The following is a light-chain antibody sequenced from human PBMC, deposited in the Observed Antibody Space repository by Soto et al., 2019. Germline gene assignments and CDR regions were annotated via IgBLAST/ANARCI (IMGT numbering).Light chain of an antibody. V-gene: IGKV3-20*01. J-gene: IGKJ2*01. CDR2: GSS. CDR1: QSVNSNF. CDR3: PPYGRSPLLYT. Sequence: EIVLTQSPGTLSLSPGERATLFCRTSQSVNSNFLAWYQQKPGQAPRLLVYGSSTRAAGVPDRFTGIGYGTDFNHTISRLEPEACSEYFCPPYGRSPLLYTFGQGTKL.